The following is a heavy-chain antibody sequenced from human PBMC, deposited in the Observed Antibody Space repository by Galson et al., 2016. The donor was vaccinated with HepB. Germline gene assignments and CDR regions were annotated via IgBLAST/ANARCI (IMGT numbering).Heavy chain of an antibody. CDR2: IYSGGYT. CDR1: GFTVRSNY. Sequence: SLRLSCAASGFTVRSNYMTWVRQAPGQGLQWVSVIYSGGYTYYADSVKGRFTISRDESKNTVYLQTNSLRAEDTALYYCARSYYDFWSGLGYWGQGTLVTVSS. CDR3: ARSYYDFWSGLGY. D-gene: IGHD3-3*01. V-gene: IGHV3-53*01. J-gene: IGHJ4*02.